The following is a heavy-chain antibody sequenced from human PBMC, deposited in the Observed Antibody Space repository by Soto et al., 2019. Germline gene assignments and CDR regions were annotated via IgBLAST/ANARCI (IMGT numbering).Heavy chain of an antibody. CDR3: ARDSRVYYGSGSSVDG. V-gene: IGHV3-11*01. D-gene: IGHD3-10*01. CDR2: ISSSGNTV. J-gene: IGHJ4*02. Sequence: GWSLRLSCASSVFTFIDYYMSWIRQAPGKGLEWVSYISSSGNTVYYADSVEGRFTISRDNAQNSLYLQMNSLRAEDTAVYYCARDSRVYYGSGSSVDGWGQGTLVTVSS. CDR1: VFTFIDYY.